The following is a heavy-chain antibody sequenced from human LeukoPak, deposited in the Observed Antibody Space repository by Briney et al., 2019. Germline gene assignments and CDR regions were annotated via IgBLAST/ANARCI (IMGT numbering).Heavy chain of an antibody. Sequence: PGGSLRLSCAASGFTFSNAWMSWVRQAPGKGLEWVGRIKSKTDGGTTDYAAPVKGRFTISRDDSKNTLYLQMNSLRAEDTAVYYCARDDEWSLDYWGQGTLVTVSS. D-gene: IGHD3-3*01. J-gene: IGHJ4*02. CDR1: GFTFSNAW. CDR2: IKSKTDGGTT. V-gene: IGHV3-15*01. CDR3: ARDDEWSLDY.